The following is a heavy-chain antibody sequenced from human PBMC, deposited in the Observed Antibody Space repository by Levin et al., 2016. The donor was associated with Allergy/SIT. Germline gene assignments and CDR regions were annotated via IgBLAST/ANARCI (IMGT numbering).Heavy chain of an antibody. CDR2: IYHSGST. D-gene: IGHD3-9*01. V-gene: IGHV4-30-2*01. Sequence: WIRQPPGKGLEWIGYIYHSGSTYYNPSLKSRVTISVDRSKNQFSLKLSSVTAADTAVYYCARGQVVLRYFDWVGNGNWFDPWGQGTLVTVSS. CDR3: ARGQVVLRYFDWVGNGNWFDP. J-gene: IGHJ5*02.